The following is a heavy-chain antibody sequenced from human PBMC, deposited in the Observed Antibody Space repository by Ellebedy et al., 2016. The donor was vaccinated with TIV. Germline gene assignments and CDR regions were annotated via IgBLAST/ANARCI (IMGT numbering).Heavy chain of an antibody. D-gene: IGHD5-18*01. V-gene: IGHV3-66*01. CDR3: ARKYIYGFD. J-gene: IGHJ4*02. Sequence: GESLKISCAASGFTVSSNYMSWVRQAPGKGLEWVSVIYSGGATSYADSVKGRFTISRDNSKNTLYLQMNSLGVEDTAVYYCARKYIYGFDWGQGTLVTVSS. CDR2: IYSGGAT. CDR1: GFTVSSNY.